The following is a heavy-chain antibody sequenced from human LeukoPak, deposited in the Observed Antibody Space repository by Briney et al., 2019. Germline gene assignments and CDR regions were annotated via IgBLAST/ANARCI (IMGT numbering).Heavy chain of an antibody. CDR3: AREVGATSAFDI. CDR1: GYTFTSYG. V-gene: IGHV1-18*01. CDR2: NSAYNGNT. D-gene: IGHD1-26*01. Sequence: ASVKVSCKASGYTFTSYGISWVRQAPGQGLEWMGWNSAYNGNTNYAQKLLGRVTMTTDTSTSTAYMELRSLRSDDTAVYYCAREVGATSAFDIWGQGTMVTVSS. J-gene: IGHJ3*02.